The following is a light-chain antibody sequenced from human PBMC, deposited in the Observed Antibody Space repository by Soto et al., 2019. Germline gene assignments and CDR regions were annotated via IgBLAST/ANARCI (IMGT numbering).Light chain of an antibody. Sequence: QCVLTQPPSVSGAPGQRVTISCTRSSSNIGAGYDVHWYQQCPGTAPKLLIFGNINRPSGVPDRFSGSKSGTSASLAITGLQAEDEGDYYCQAYDYSLTASVFGGGTKVTV. J-gene: IGLJ3*02. CDR2: GNI. V-gene: IGLV1-40*01. CDR3: QAYDYSLTASV. CDR1: SSNIGAGYD.